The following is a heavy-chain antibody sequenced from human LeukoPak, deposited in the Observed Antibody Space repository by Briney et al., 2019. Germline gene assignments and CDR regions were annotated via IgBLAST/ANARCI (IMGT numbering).Heavy chain of an antibody. D-gene: IGHD6-19*01. CDR1: GFTFSTYG. Sequence: GASLRVSCEASGFTFSTYGMHWVRQAPGKGLEWVAVTWYDGGNQYYADSVKGRFTISRDNSKNTMYLQMDSLRDEDTAVYYCAREIRDTGWYVDYWGQGTLVTVSS. CDR3: AREIRDTGWYVDY. CDR2: TWYDGGNQ. V-gene: IGHV3-33*01. J-gene: IGHJ4*02.